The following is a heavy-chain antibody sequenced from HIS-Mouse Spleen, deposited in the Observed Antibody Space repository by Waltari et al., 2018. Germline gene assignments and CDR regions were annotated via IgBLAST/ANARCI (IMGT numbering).Heavy chain of an antibody. J-gene: IGHJ6*02. CDR2: ISYDGSNK. CDR1: GVPFGSFA. V-gene: IGHV3-30-3*01. Sequence: QVQLVESGGGGVQPGRSLRLSWAASGVPFGSFACPWVRQAPGKGLEWVAVISYDGSNKYYADSVKGRFTISRDNSKNTLYLQMNSLRAEDTAVYYCARDYSGNYGMDVWGQGTTVTVSS. D-gene: IGHD1-26*01. CDR3: ARDYSGNYGMDV.